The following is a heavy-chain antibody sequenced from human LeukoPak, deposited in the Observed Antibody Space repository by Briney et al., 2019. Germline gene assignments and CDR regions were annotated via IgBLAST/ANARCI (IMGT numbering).Heavy chain of an antibody. CDR2: IYHSGST. CDR1: GYSISSGYN. J-gene: IGHJ4*02. CDR3: ARDSPLLAIDY. V-gene: IGHV4-38-2*02. Sequence: PSETLSLTCTVSGYSISSGYNWGWIRQPPGKGLEWIGNIYHSGSTYYNPSLKSRVTISVDTSKNQFSLKLSSVTAADTAVYYCARDSPLLAIDYWGQGTLVTVSS.